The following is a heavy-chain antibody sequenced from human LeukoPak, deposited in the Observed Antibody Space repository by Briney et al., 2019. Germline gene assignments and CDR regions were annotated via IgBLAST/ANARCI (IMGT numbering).Heavy chain of an antibody. D-gene: IGHD4-17*01. V-gene: IGHV1-69*06. CDR1: GYTFTGYY. CDR2: IIPIFGTA. J-gene: IGHJ6*03. CDR3: ARTPTTVTTRPISYYYYMDV. Sequence: SVKVSCKASGYTFTGYYMHWVRQAPGQGLEWMGGIIPIFGTANYAQKFQGRVTITADKSTSTAYMALSSLRSEDTAVYYCARTPTTVTTRPISYYYYMDVWGKGTTVTVSS.